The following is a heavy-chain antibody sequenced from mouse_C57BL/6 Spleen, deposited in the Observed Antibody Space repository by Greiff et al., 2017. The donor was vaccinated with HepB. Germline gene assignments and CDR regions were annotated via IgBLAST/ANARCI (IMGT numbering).Heavy chain of an antibody. Sequence: QVQLQQPGAELVKPGASVKMSCKASGYTFTSYWITWVKQRPGQGLEWIGDIYPGSGSTNSNEKFKSKATLTVDTSSSTAYMQLSSLTSEDSAVYYCAREDYYGSLFDYWGQGTTLTVSS. D-gene: IGHD1-1*01. CDR3: AREDYYGSLFDY. V-gene: IGHV1-55*01. CDR1: GYTFTSYW. CDR2: IYPGSGST. J-gene: IGHJ2*01.